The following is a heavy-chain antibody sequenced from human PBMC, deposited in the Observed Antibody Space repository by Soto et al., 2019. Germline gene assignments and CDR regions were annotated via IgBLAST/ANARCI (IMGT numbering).Heavy chain of an antibody. CDR1: GFTFSNAW. CDR2: IKSKTDGGTT. Sequence: GGSLRLPCAASGFTFSNAWMSWVRQAPGKGLEWVGRIKSKTDGGTTDYAAPVKGRFTISRDDSKNTLYLQMNSLKTEDTAVYYCTTLQPTTVTYYYYYYMDVWGKGTTVTVSS. V-gene: IGHV3-15*01. D-gene: IGHD4-4*01. J-gene: IGHJ6*03. CDR3: TTLQPTTVTYYYYYYMDV.